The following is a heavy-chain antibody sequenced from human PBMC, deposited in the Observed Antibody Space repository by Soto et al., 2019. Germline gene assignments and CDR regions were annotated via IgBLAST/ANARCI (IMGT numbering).Heavy chain of an antibody. J-gene: IGHJ6*02. D-gene: IGHD3-3*01. CDR2: IYYSGST. CDR1: GGSISSGDYY. Sequence: SETLSLTCTVSGGSISSGDYYWSWIRQPPXKGLEWIGYIYYSGSTYYNPSLKSRVTISVDTSKNQFSLKLSSVTAADTAVYYCARVTIFGVVIMDYGMDVWGQGTTVTVSS. V-gene: IGHV4-30-4*01. CDR3: ARVTIFGVVIMDYGMDV.